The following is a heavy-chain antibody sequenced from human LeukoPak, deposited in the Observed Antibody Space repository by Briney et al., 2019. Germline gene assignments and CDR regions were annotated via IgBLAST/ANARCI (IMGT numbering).Heavy chain of an antibody. CDR3: AKDPMVRGATYDY. CDR2: ISGSGGRT. V-gene: IGHV3-23*01. D-gene: IGHD3-10*01. CDR1: GFTFRNYA. Sequence: PGGSLRLSCAASGFTFRNYAMTWVRQAPGKGLEWVSAISGSGGRTYYADSVKGRFTISRDNSKSTLFLQMNSLRGEDTAIYYCAKDPMVRGATYDYWGQGTLVTVSS. J-gene: IGHJ4*02.